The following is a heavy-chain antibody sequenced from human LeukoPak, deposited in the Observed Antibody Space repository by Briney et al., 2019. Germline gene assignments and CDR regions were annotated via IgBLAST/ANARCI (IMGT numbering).Heavy chain of an antibody. J-gene: IGHJ5*02. CDR1: GFSFSSYS. CDR3: ARAGGSSTFNWFDR. CDR2: ISSGGMST. V-gene: IGHV3-21*01. D-gene: IGHD2-15*01. Sequence: GGSLRLACAASGFSFSSYSMNWVRQAPGKGPEWVPFISSGGMSTDYAASVQGRFTISRDNSEDSLFLQLNSLRADDTAVYYCARAGGSSTFNWFDRRGQGTLVTVSS.